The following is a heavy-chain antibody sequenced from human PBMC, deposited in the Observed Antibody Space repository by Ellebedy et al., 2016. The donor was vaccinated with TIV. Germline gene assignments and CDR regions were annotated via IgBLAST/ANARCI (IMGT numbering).Heavy chain of an antibody. CDR1: GGSISDYY. V-gene: IGHV4-59*08. Sequence: SETLSLTCTVSGGSISDYYWSWIRQPPGKGLEWIGYVYYSGSTNYNPSLKSRVTISVDTSKSQFSLQLSSVTAADTALYYCARRPYYYYGMDVWGQGTTVTVSS. CDR3: ARRPYYYYGMDV. CDR2: VYYSGST. J-gene: IGHJ6*02.